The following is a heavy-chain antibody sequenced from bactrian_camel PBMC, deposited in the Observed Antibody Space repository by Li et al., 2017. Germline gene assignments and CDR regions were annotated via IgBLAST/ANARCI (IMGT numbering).Heavy chain of an antibody. CDR3: ATIWIPYGDSWYGGADFGY. Sequence: HVQLVESGGRVVQPGESLNLSCAASGFVFKTYGMKWSRQAPGKELEWVATIDARGSTTYYPPRLEGRFTISRDNAEDTVYLQMNSLKSEDTALYYCATIWIPYGDSWYGGADFGYWGQGTQVTVS. CDR1: GFVFKTYG. J-gene: IGHJ6*01. V-gene: IGHV3S1*01. CDR2: IDARGSTT. D-gene: IGHD6*01.